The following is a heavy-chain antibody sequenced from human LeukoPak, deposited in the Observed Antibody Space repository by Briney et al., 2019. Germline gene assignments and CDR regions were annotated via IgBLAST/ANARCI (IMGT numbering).Heavy chain of an antibody. Sequence: ASVKVSCKASGYTFTSYDINWVRQATGQGLEWMGRMNPKSGNTGYAQKSQGRVTMTRNTSISTAYMELSSLRSEDTAVYYCARVWAHYYDSSGYYYPDYYYYNGVDVWGQGTTVTVSS. J-gene: IGHJ6*02. D-gene: IGHD3-22*01. CDR1: GYTFTSYD. V-gene: IGHV1-8*01. CDR2: MNPKSGNT. CDR3: ARVWAHYYDSSGYYYPDYYYYNGVDV.